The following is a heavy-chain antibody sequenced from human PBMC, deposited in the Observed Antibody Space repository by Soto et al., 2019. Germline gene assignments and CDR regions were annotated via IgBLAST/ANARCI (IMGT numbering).Heavy chain of an antibody. D-gene: IGHD1-26*01. V-gene: IGHV3-33*06. CDR2: IQDDGSKK. CDR3: AKDLEVVGANRWGYDS. Sequence: VQLVESGGGVVQPGRSLRLSCEASGFTFRNYGMHWVRQTPVKGLEWVAGIQDDGSKKYYAESVKGRFTISRDNSKKTLYLEIDSLRAEDTAVYYCAKDLEVVGANRWGYDSWGQGTLVTVSS. J-gene: IGHJ5*01. CDR1: GFTFRNYG.